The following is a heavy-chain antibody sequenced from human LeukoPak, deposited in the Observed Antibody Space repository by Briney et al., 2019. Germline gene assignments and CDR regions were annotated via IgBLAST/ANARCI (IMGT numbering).Heavy chain of an antibody. J-gene: IGHJ4*02. CDR3: ARGETSTYDY. V-gene: IGHV3-53*01. D-gene: IGHD2/OR15-2a*01. CDR2: IFSGGST. Sequence: PGGSLRRSCAASGFTVSSSYMSWVRQAPGKGLEWVSVIFSGGSTYYADSVKGRFTISRDNSKNTLYLQMNSLRAEDTAVYYCARGETSTYDYWGQGTLVTVSS. CDR1: GFTVSSSY.